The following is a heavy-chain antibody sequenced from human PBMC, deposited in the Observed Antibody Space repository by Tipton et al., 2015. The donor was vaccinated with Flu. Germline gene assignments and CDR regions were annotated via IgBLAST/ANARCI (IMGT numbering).Heavy chain of an antibody. D-gene: IGHD6-13*01. Sequence: SLRLSCTASGFTFSDFGMHWVRQAPGKGLEWVAIVSYDETYIQYGDSVKGRFTISRDNSRNTVYLQMNSLRTEDTAHYYCVKDVQGNSWYGDLQHWGQGTLVSVSP. CDR3: VKDVQGNSWYGDLQH. CDR1: GFTFSDFG. V-gene: IGHV3-30*18. CDR2: VSYDETYI. J-gene: IGHJ1*01.